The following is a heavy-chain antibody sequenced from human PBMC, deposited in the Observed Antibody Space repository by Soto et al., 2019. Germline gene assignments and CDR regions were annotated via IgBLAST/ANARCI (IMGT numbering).Heavy chain of an antibody. CDR1: GGSISSGDYY. D-gene: IGHD3-16*02. Sequence: SETLSLTCTVSGGSISSGDYYWSWIRQPPGKGLEWIGYIYYSGSTYYNPSLKSRVTISVDTSKNQFSLKLSSVTAADTAVYYCARDRLGGLSSDLYYFDYWGQGTLVTVSS. CDR2: IYYSGST. J-gene: IGHJ4*02. V-gene: IGHV4-30-4*01. CDR3: ARDRLGGLSSDLYYFDY.